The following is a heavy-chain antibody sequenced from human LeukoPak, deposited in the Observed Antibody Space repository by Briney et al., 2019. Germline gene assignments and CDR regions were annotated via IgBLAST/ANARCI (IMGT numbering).Heavy chain of an antibody. D-gene: IGHD5-12*01. Sequence: PGGPLRLSCAASGFTVSSNYMSWVRQAPGKGLEWVSVIYSGGSTYYADSVKGRFTISRDNSKNTLYLQMNSLRAEDTAVYYCARADPGLSYYYYGMDVWGQGTTVTVSS. J-gene: IGHJ6*02. V-gene: IGHV3-53*01. CDR2: IYSGGST. CDR3: ARADPGLSYYYYGMDV. CDR1: GFTVSSNY.